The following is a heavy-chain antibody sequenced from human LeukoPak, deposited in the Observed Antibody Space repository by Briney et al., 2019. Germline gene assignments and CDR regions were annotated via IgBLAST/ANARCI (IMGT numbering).Heavy chain of an antibody. CDR2: INANSGTT. J-gene: IGHJ5*01. V-gene: IGHV3-23*01. D-gene: IGHD6-19*01. Sequence: QTGGSLRLSCTAPGFAFSVYAMSWLRQPPGKGLEWVSTINANSGTTSYAASVRGRFTISRDNSKNTLYLQLNTLRADDTATYYCAKPISGGLAVTADWFHPWGQGTLVVVSS. CDR1: GFAFSVYA. CDR3: AKPISGGLAVTADWFHP.